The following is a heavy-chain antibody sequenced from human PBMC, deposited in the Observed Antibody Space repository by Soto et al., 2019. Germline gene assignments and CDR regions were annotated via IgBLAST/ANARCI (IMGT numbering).Heavy chain of an antibody. CDR2: ISAYNGNT. J-gene: IGHJ6*02. Sequence: ASVKVSCKASGYTFTSYGISWVRQAPGQGLEWMGWISAYNGNTNYAQKLQGRVTMTTDTSTSTAYMELRSPRSDDTAVYYCARGKNVDIVAASYYYYYGMDVWGQGTTVTVSS. CDR1: GYTFTSYG. D-gene: IGHD5-12*01. V-gene: IGHV1-18*01. CDR3: ARGKNVDIVAASYYYYYGMDV.